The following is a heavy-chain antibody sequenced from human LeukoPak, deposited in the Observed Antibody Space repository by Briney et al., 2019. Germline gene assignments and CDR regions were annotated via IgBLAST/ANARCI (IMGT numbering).Heavy chain of an antibody. J-gene: IGHJ5*02. D-gene: IGHD6-19*01. V-gene: IGHV3-48*04. Sequence: GGSLRLSCAASGFTFSSYAMDWVRQAPGKGLEWVSYISSSGSTVYYADSVKGRFTISRDNAKNSLYLQMNSLRAEDTAVYYCARAALYSSGWYNWFDPWGQGTLVTVSS. CDR1: GFTFSSYA. CDR3: ARAALYSSGWYNWFDP. CDR2: ISSSGSTV.